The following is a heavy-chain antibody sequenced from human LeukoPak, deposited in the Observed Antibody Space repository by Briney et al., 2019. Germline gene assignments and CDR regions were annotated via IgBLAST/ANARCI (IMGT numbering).Heavy chain of an antibody. Sequence: SETLSLTCTVSGGSMSTYYWTWIRQSPVKGLEWVGDIHYSGSTYYNPSLQSRVTISLNMSQNQFSLKLTSVTAADTAVYYCARRGPFRSSGLFYWYFDLWGRGTLVTVSS. D-gene: IGHD6-19*01. CDR3: ARRGPFRSSGLFYWYFDL. J-gene: IGHJ2*01. CDR2: IHYSGST. CDR1: GGSMSTYY. V-gene: IGHV4-59*08.